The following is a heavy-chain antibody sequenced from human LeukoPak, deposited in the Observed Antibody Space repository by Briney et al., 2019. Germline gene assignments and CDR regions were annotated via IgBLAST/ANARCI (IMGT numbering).Heavy chain of an antibody. Sequence: PGGSLRLSCAASEFSVGSNYMTWVRQAPGKGLEYVSAISSNGGSTYYADSVKGRFTISRDNSKNTLYLQMNSLRAEDTAVYYCVKDNPLDYWGQGTLVIVSS. J-gene: IGHJ4*02. V-gene: IGHV3-64*04. CDR2: ISSNGGST. CDR3: VKDNPLDY. D-gene: IGHD1-14*01. CDR1: EFSVGSNY.